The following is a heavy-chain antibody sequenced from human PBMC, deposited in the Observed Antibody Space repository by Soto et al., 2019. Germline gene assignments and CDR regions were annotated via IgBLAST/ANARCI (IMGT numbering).Heavy chain of an antibody. CDR2: ITTSSSHI. J-gene: IGHJ5*02. CDR1: TFILSSYT. V-gene: IGHV3-21*01. CDR3: AATQAGFDP. Sequence: GSLRLSCAASTFILSSYTMNWVRQAPGKGLEWVSSITTSSSHIYYADSVKGRFTISRDNAKNSLYLQMNSLRVGDTAVYYCAATQAGFDPWGQGTLVTVSS.